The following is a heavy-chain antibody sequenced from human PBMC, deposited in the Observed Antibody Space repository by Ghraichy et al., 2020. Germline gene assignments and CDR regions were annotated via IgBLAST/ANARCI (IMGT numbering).Heavy chain of an antibody. Sequence: GESLNISCAASGFTFSNYAMSWVRQAPGKGLEWVSDISGGGASTYYADSVKGRFTISRDNSKNTLYLQMNSLRAEDTAVYYCAKRMAITIFGSPYYFDYWGQGTLVTVSS. CDR2: ISGGGAST. D-gene: IGHD3-3*01. J-gene: IGHJ4*02. V-gene: IGHV3-23*01. CDR3: AKRMAITIFGSPYYFDY. CDR1: GFTFSNYA.